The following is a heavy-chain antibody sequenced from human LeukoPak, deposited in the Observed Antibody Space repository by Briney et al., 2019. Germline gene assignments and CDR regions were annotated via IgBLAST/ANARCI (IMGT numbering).Heavy chain of an antibody. CDR3: ARLTLGFWSGYYKYYFDY. CDR2: INHSGSP. Sequence: SETLSLTCAVYGGSFSGYYWSWIRQPPGKGLEWIGEINHSGSPNYNPSLKSRVTISVDTSKNQFSLKLSSVTAADTAVYYCARLTLGFWSGYYKYYFDYWGQGTLVTVSS. V-gene: IGHV4-34*01. J-gene: IGHJ4*02. CDR1: GGSFSGYY. D-gene: IGHD3-3*01.